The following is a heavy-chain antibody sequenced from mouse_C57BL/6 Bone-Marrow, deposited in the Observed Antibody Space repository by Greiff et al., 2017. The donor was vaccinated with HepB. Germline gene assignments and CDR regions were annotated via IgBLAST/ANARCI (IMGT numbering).Heavy chain of an antibody. D-gene: IGHD5-5*01. Sequence: DVKLVESGGGLVQPGGSLSLSCAASGFTFTDYYMSWVRQPPGKALEWLGFIRNKANGYTTEYSASVKGRFTISRDNSQSILYLQMNALRAEDSATYYCARYEGLPWYFDVWGTGTTVTVSS. J-gene: IGHJ1*03. CDR2: IRNKANGYTT. CDR3: ARYEGLPWYFDV. V-gene: IGHV7-3*01. CDR1: GFTFTDYY.